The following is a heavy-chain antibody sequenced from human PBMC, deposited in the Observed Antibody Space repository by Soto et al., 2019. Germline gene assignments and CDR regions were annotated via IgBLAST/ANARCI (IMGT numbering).Heavy chain of an antibody. CDR2: IITFVGKA. CDR3: VRVTGGHDSGGNYMDV. V-gene: IGHV1-69*08. J-gene: IGHJ6*03. D-gene: IGHD5-12*01. CDR1: GGTLSSYS. Sequence: QVQLVQSGPEVKKPGSSVKVSCKTSGGTLSSYSISWVRQAPGQGLEWVGRIITFVGKANVAQQFQGRVTITADRSTDTTSMELRRLTSDDTAVYYCVRVTGGHDSGGNYMDVWGTGTTVTVS.